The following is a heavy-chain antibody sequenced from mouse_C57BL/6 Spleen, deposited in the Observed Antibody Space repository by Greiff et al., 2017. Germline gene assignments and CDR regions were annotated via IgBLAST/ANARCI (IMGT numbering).Heavy chain of an antibody. D-gene: IGHD2-5*01. CDR2: IDPETGGT. J-gene: IGHJ2*01. V-gene: IGHV1-15*01. Sequence: QVQLKQSGAELVRPGASVTLSCKASGYTFTDYEMHWVKQTPVHGLEWIGAIDPETGGTAYNQKFKGKAILTADKSSSTAYMELRSLTSEDSAVYYCTRRTFYSNLGVYFDYWGQGTTLTVSS. CDR3: TRRTFYSNLGVYFDY. CDR1: GYTFTDYE.